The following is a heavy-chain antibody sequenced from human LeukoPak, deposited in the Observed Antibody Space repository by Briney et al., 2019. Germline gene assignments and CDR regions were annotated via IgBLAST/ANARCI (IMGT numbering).Heavy chain of an antibody. V-gene: IGHV3-23*01. CDR3: AKDHGIVVVVNWWYFDL. J-gene: IGHJ2*01. Sequence: PGGSLRLSCAASGFTFSSYAMSWVRQAPGKGLEWVSAISGGSGSTYYADSVKGRFTISRDNSKNTLYLQMNSLRAEDTAVYYCAKDHGIVVVVNWWYFDLWGRGTLVTVSS. CDR1: GFTFSSYA. CDR2: ISGGSGST. D-gene: IGHD2-15*01.